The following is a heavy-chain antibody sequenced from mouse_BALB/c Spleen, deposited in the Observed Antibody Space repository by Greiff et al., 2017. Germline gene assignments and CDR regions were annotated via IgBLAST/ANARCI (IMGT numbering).Heavy chain of an antibody. CDR3: TRDIYYYGDY. D-gene: IGHD1-1*01. V-gene: IGHV6-6*02. CDR2: IRLKSNNYAT. CDR1: GFTFSNYW. J-gene: IGHJ3*01. Sequence: DVHLVESGGGLVQPGGSMKLSCVASGFTFSNYWMNWVRQSPEKGLEWVAEIRLKSNNYATHYAESVKGRFTISRDDSKSSVYLQMNNLRAEDTGIYYCTRDIYYYGDYWGQGTLVTVSA.